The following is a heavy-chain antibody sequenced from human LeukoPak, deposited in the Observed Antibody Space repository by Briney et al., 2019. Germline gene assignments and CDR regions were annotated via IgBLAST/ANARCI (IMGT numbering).Heavy chain of an antibody. V-gene: IGHV3-48*01. J-gene: IGHJ4*02. CDR1: GFTLSSYS. D-gene: IGHD6-13*01. Sequence: GGSLRLSCAASGFTLSSYSMNWVRQAPGKGLEWVSYISSSSSIIYYADSVKGRFTISRDNVKNSLYLQMNSLRAEDTAVYYCARLTSGTAVPGTGYWGQGTLVTVSS. CDR2: ISSSSSII. CDR3: ARLTSGTAVPGTGY.